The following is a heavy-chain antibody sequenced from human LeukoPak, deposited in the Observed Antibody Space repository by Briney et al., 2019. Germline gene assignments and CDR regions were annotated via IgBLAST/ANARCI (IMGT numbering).Heavy chain of an antibody. J-gene: IGHJ4*02. Sequence: GESLKISCKGSGYSFATCWIGGVRQMPGKGLDWMGIIYPGDSDTRYSPSFQGQVTISADKSISTAYLQWSSLKASDTAMYYCARGQSYDYVWGSYRPYFDYWGQGTLVTVSS. CDR1: GYSFATCW. CDR2: IYPGDSDT. CDR3: ARGQSYDYVWGSYRPYFDY. D-gene: IGHD3-16*02. V-gene: IGHV5-51*01.